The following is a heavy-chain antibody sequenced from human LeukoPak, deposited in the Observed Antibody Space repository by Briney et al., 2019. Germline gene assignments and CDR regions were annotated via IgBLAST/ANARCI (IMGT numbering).Heavy chain of an antibody. D-gene: IGHD3-22*01. Sequence: KESGPTLVKPTQTLTLTCTFSGFSLSTSGVGVGWIRQPPGKALEWLALIFWNDDKRYSPSLKSRLTITKDTSKNQVVLTMANMDPVDTATYYCAHRRYDSSGYYYFDYWGQGTLVTVSS. CDR2: IFWNDDK. CDR1: GFSLSTSGVG. V-gene: IGHV2-5*01. J-gene: IGHJ4*02. CDR3: AHRRYDSSGYYYFDY.